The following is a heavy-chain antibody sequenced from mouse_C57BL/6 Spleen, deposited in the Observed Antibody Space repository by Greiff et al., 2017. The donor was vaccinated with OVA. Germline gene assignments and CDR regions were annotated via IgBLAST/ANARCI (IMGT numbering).Heavy chain of an antibody. CDR3: ARVYGNSDY. D-gene: IGHD2-1*01. CDR1: GYSITSGYY. CDR2: ISYDGSN. Sequence: EVKLQESGPGLVKPSQSLSLTCSVTGYSITSGYYWNWIRQFPGNKLEWMGYISYDGSNNYNPSLKNRISITRDTSKNQFFLKLNSVTTEDTATYYCARVYGNSDYWGQGTTLTVSS. J-gene: IGHJ2*01. V-gene: IGHV3-6*01.